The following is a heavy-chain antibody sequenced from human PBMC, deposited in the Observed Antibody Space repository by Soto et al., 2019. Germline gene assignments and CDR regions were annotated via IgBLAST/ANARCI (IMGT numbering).Heavy chain of an antibody. J-gene: IGHJ5*02. CDR1: GGSISSGDYY. Sequence: SETLSLTCTVSGGSISSGDYYWSWIRQPPGKGLEWIGYIYYSGSTYYNPSLKSRVTISVDTSKNQFSLKLSSVTAADTAVYYCARGSNRIGPWFDPWGQGTLVTVSS. V-gene: IGHV4-30-4*01. CDR2: IYYSGST. CDR3: ARGSNRIGPWFDP. D-gene: IGHD4-4*01.